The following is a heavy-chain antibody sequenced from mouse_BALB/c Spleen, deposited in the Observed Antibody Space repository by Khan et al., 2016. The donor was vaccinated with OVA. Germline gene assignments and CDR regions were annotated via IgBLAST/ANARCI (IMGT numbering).Heavy chain of an antibody. CDR3: ARHNYGPFAY. J-gene: IGHJ3*01. D-gene: IGHD1-1*01. CDR2: INSDASYT. Sequence: EVELVEFGGGLVKPGGSLKLSCAASGFTFSSFAMSWVRQTPEMRLEWVASINSDASYTYYPDSVKGRFTISRDNAKNTLYLQMSSLRSEDTAMYYCARHNYGPFAYWGQGTLVTVSA. V-gene: IGHV5-9-3*01. CDR1: GFTFSSFA.